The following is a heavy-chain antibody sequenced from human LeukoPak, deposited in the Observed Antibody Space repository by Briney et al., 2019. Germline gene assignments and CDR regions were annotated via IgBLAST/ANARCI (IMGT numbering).Heavy chain of an antibody. CDR1: GFTVSSNY. V-gene: IGHV3-15*01. D-gene: IGHD5-18*01. Sequence: GGSLRLSCAASGFTVSSNYMSWVRQAPGKGLEWVGRIKSKTDGGTTDYAAPVKGRFTISRDDSKSTVFLQMSSLKTEDTAVYFCAHRNTTMVRVDYWGQGTLVTVSS. CDR3: AHRNTTMVRVDY. CDR2: IKSKTDGGTT. J-gene: IGHJ4*02.